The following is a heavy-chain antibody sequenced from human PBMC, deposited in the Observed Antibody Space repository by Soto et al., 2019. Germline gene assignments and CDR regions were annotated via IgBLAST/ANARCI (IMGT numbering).Heavy chain of an antibody. CDR1: GFTFSNYA. CDR3: ARRSSGWYFDY. J-gene: IGHJ4*02. D-gene: IGHD6-19*01. Sequence: EVQLLESGGGLVQPGGSLRLSCAASGFTFSNYAMNWVRQAPVKGLEWVSVISGSGGSTYYADSVKGRFTISRDNSKNTLYLQMNSLRAEDTAVYYCARRSSGWYFDYWGQGTLVTVSS. CDR2: ISGSGGST. V-gene: IGHV3-23*01.